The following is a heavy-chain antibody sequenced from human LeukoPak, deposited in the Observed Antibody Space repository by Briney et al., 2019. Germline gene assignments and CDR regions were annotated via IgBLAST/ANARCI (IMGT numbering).Heavy chain of an antibody. CDR2: LSPHANYE. D-gene: IGHD2-2*03. Sequence: PGRSLRLSCAASGLSFSDFGIHWVRQAPGKGLEWVAVLSPHANYEYYADSVQGRFAISRDDSKNTVYLQMNSLRDEETAVYYCARDWIDRSLDYWGLGTLVTVSS. J-gene: IGHJ4*02. CDR3: ARDWIDRSLDY. V-gene: IGHV3-33*01. CDR1: GLSFSDFG.